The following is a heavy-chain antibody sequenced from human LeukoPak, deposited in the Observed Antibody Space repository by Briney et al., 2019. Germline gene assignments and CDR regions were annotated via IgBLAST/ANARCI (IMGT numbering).Heavy chain of an antibody. D-gene: IGHD4-17*01. CDR3: ARDYFGDYFDY. J-gene: IGHJ4*02. V-gene: IGHV4-31*03. Sequence: SETLSLTCTVSGGSISSGGYSWSWIRQHPGKGLEWIAYISYSGNTYYNPSLKSRVTISVDTSKNQFSLKLSSVTAADTAVYYCARDYFGDYFDYWGQGTLVTVSS. CDR1: GGSISSGGYS. CDR2: ISYSGNT.